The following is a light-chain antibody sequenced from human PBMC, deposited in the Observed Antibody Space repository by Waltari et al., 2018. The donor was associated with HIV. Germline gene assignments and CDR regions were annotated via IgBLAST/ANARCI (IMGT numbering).Light chain of an antibody. CDR2: WAS. V-gene: IGKV4-1*01. CDR3: QQYYSTPRT. J-gene: IGKJ2*01. Sequence: DIVMTQSPDSLVVSLGERATINCKSSQSVLYSSNNKNYLAWYQQKPGQPPKLLIYWASTRESGVPDRFSGSGSGTDFTLTISSLQAEDAAVYYCQQYYSTPRTFGQGTKLEIK. CDR1: QSVLYSSNNKNY.